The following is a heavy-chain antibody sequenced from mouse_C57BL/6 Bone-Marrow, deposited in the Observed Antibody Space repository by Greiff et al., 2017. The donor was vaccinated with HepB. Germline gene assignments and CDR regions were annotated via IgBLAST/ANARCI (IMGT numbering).Heavy chain of an antibody. V-gene: IGHV1-76*01. CDR1: GYTFTDYY. CDR2: IYPGSGNT. D-gene: IGHD2-3*01. CDR3: ARWLLRPYYFDY. J-gene: IGHJ2*01. Sequence: QVQLQQSGAELVRPGASVKLSCKASGYTFTDYYINWVKQRPGQGLEWIARIYPGSGNTYYNEKFKGKATLTAEKSSSTAYMQLSSLTSEDSAVYFCARWLLRPYYFDYWGQGTTLTVSS.